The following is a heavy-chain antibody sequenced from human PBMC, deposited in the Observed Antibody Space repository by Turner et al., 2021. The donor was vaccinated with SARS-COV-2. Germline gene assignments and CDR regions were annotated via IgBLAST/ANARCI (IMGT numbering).Heavy chain of an antibody. J-gene: IGHJ4*02. Sequence: QGQLQQWGAGLLKPSETLSPTCAVYGGSFSGYYWTWIRQPPEKGLEWIGEIHPSGTTYHNPSLKGRVTMSVDTSKNQFYLKVSSVTAADTAVYYCAKGDDSRKSGLLWGQGTLVTVSS. D-gene: IGHD2-15*01. CDR2: IHPSGTT. CDR3: AKGDDSRKSGLL. CDR1: GGSFSGYY. V-gene: IGHV4-34*02.